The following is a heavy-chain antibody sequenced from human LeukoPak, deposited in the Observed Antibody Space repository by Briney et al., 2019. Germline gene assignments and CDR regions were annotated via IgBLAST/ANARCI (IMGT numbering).Heavy chain of an antibody. CDR1: GYTFTSYD. V-gene: IGHV1-8*01. D-gene: IGHD3-10*01. Sequence: GASVKVSCKASGYTFTSYDINWVRQATGQGLEWMGWMNPNSGNTGYAQKFQGRVTMTRNTSISTAYMELSSLRSQDTPVYSCARVGYYYGSGRYFYYCYYYGMDVWGQGTTVTVSS. CDR3: ARVGYYYGSGRYFYYCYYYGMDV. CDR2: MNPNSGNT. J-gene: IGHJ6*02.